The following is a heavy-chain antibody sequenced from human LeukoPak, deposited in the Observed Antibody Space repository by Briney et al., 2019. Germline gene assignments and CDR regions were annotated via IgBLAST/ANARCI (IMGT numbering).Heavy chain of an antibody. CDR1: GYTFTDYY. CDR3: ERASYITSTDY. V-gene: IGHV1-2*02. Sequence: GASVKVSCKASGYTFTDYYMHWVRQAPGQGLEWMGWVIPNTGGTNYAQKFQGRVTMTRDTSISTAYMELSQLRSDDTAVYYCERASYITSTDYWGQGTLVTVSS. CDR2: VIPNTGGT. D-gene: IGHD6-6*01. J-gene: IGHJ4*02.